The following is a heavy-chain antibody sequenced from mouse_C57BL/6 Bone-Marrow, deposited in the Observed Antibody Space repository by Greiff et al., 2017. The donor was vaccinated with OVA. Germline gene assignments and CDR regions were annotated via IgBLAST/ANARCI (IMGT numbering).Heavy chain of an antibody. V-gene: IGHV14-3*01. CDR2: IAPANGNP. CDR1: GFNIKNTY. J-gene: IGHJ1*03. Sequence: VQLQQSVAELVRPGASVKLSCTASGFNIKNTYMPWVKQRPDQGLEWIGRIAPANGNPKYAPKFQGKATITADPSSNTAYLQLSSLTSEDTAIYYCARGGYFGGWGTGTTVTVST. CDR3: ARGGYFGG.